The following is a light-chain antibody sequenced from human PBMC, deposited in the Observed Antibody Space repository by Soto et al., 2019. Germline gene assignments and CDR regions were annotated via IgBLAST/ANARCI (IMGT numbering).Light chain of an antibody. Sequence: DIVMTQSPDSLAVSLGERATINCKSSQSVFYSPNNKNHLAWYQQKPGQPPKLLIYWASTRESGVPDRFSGRGSGTDFSLTISSLQAEDVAVYYCQQYYSIPLTFGGGTKVEIK. CDR3: QQYYSIPLT. CDR1: QSVFYSPNNKNH. V-gene: IGKV4-1*01. CDR2: WAS. J-gene: IGKJ4*01.